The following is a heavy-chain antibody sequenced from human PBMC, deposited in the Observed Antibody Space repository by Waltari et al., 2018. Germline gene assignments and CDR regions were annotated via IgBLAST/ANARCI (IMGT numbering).Heavy chain of an antibody. CDR2: IRYDGSNK. CDR1: GFPFSSYG. V-gene: IGHV3-30*02. CDR3: AKDPGDYYGSGSLR. Sequence: QVQLVESGGGVVQPGGSLRLSCAASGFPFSSYGMHWVRQAPGKGLEWVAFIRYDGSNKYYADSVKGRFTISRDNSKNTLYLQMNSLRAEDTAVYYCAKDPGDYYGSGSLRWGQGTLVTVSS. D-gene: IGHD3-10*01. J-gene: IGHJ4*02.